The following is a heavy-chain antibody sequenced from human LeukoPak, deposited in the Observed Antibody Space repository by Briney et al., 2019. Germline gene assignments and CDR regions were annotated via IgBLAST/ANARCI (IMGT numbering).Heavy chain of an antibody. D-gene: IGHD6-13*01. CDR3: ATTDIPSYSSRRYYGMDV. Sequence: GSLRLSCAASGFTFSSYAMSWVRQPPGKGLEWIGEINHSGSTNYNPSLKSRVTISVDTSKNQFSLKLSSVTAADTAVYYCATTDIPSYSSRRYYGMDVWGQGTTVTVSS. CDR2: INHSGST. V-gene: IGHV4-34*08. J-gene: IGHJ6*02. CDR1: GFTFSSYA.